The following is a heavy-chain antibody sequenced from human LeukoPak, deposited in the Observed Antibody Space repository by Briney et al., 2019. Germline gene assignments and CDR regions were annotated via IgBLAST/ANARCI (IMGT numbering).Heavy chain of an antibody. D-gene: IGHD6-13*01. Sequence: GGSLRLSCAASGFTFSSYARSWVRQAPRKGLEWVSAISGSGGSTYYADSVKGRFTISRDNSKNTLYLQMNSLRAEDTAVYYCAKGSLQQQLVLCFFDYWGQGTLVTVSS. V-gene: IGHV3-23*01. CDR3: AKGSLQQQLVLCFFDY. CDR2: ISGSGGST. CDR1: GFTFSSYA. J-gene: IGHJ4*02.